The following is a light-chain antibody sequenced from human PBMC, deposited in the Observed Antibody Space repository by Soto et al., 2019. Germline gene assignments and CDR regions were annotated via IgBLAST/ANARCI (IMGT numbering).Light chain of an antibody. V-gene: IGKV3-20*01. Sequence: EIVLTQSPGTLSLSPGERATLSCRASQRVSSGYLAWYQHKPGQAPRLLIYGASSRATAIPDRFSGSGSGTDFALTISRLEPEDFAVYYCQQYGSSPETFGQGTKVDIK. J-gene: IGKJ1*01. CDR2: GAS. CDR1: QRVSSGY. CDR3: QQYGSSPET.